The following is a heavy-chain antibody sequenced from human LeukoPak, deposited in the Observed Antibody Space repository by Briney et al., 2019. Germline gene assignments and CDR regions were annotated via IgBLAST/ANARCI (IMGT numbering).Heavy chain of an antibody. D-gene: IGHD3-10*01. CDR2: ISYDGSNK. Sequence: GGSLRLSCAASGITFSSYAMHWVRQAPGKGLEWVAVISYDGSNKYYADSVKGRFTISRDNARNTLYLQMNSLRAEDTAVYYCVLLSPTPGWGQGTLVTVSS. CDR3: VLLSPTPG. CDR1: GITFSSYA. V-gene: IGHV3-30*04. J-gene: IGHJ4*02.